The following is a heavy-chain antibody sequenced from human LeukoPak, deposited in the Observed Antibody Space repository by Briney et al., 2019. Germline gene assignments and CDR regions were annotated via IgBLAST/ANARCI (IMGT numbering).Heavy chain of an antibody. CDR3: ARDYYDSSGYYSHDAFDI. V-gene: IGHV1-2*02. Sequence: GASVKVSCKASGYTFTGYYMHWVRQAPGQGLEWMGWINSNSGGTNYAQKFQGRVTMTRDTSISTAYMELTRLRSDDTAMYYCARDYYDSSGYYSHDAFDIWGQGTMVTVSS. CDR2: INSNSGGT. D-gene: IGHD3-22*01. J-gene: IGHJ3*02. CDR1: GYTFTGYY.